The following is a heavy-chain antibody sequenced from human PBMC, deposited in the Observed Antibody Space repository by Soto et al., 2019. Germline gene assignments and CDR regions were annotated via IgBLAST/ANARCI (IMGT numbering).Heavy chain of an antibody. J-gene: IGHJ4*02. CDR1: GFTFSSYS. CDR3: ARGIAAAGPKLDY. V-gene: IGHV3-48*01. D-gene: IGHD6-13*01. CDR2: ISSATTTI. Sequence: EVQLVESGGGLVQPGGSLRLSCAASGFTFSSYSMNWVRQAPGKGLEWVSYISSATTTIYYADSVKGRFTISRDNAKNSLYLQMNTLSADDTDVYYCARGIAAAGPKLDYWGQGTLVTVSS.